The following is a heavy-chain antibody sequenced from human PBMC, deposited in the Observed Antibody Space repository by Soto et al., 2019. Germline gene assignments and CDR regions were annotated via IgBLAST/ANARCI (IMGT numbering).Heavy chain of an antibody. D-gene: IGHD4-17*01. CDR1: GFSLRNTRMG. V-gene: IGHV2-26*01. CDR3: ARSLSADYVHWYYDL. CDR2: IFSNDAK. Sequence: QVTLKESGPVLVKPTETLTLTCTVSGFSLRNTRMGVSWIRQSPGKAMEWLAHIFSNDAKSYSPSLKSRLASSRDPSKSQVVRTVPNVAPADTATYYCARSLSADYVHWYYDLWGRRTLVTVSS. J-gene: IGHJ2*01.